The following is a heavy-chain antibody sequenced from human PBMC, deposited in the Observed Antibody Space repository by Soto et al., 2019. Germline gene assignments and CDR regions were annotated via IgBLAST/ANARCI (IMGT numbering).Heavy chain of an antibody. V-gene: IGHV1-69*13. CDR1: GGTFSSYA. CDR3: ARVPGSGWYRGSYYYGMDV. CDR2: IIPIFGTA. Sequence: ASVKVSCKASGGTFSSYAISWVRQAPGQGLEWMGGIIPIFGTANYAQKLQGRVTITADESTSTAYMELSSLRSEDTAVYYCARVPGSGWYRGSYYYGMDVWGQGTTVTVSS. D-gene: IGHD6-19*01. J-gene: IGHJ6*02.